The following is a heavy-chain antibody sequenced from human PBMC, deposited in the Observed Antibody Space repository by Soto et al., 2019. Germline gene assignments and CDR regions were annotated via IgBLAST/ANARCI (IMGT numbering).Heavy chain of an antibody. CDR1: GYTFTSQP. J-gene: IGHJ4*02. CDR3: ASRPDLGEGPLDY. V-gene: IGHV1-3*01. Sequence: QVQLVQSGAEVKKPGASVKVSCKASGYTFTSQPMYWVRQAPGQRLEWMGWINPGNGNSRYSEKFQGRVTIARDTSASTAHMELSSLISEDTAVYYCASRPDLGEGPLDYWGQGTLVTVSS. CDR2: INPGNGNS. D-gene: IGHD3-16*01.